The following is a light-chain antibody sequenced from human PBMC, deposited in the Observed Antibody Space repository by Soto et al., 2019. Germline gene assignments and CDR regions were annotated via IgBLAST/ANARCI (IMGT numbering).Light chain of an antibody. V-gene: IGLV2-23*01. CDR3: CSYAGSSTYV. CDR2: EGS. CDR1: SSDVRSYNL. J-gene: IGLJ1*01. Sequence: QSVLTQPASESGSPGQPITSSCTGTSSDVRSYNLVSWYQQPPGKAPNLMIYEGSKRPSGFSNRFSGSESGNTASLTISGLQAEDEADYYCCSYAGSSTYVFETGTKVTVL.